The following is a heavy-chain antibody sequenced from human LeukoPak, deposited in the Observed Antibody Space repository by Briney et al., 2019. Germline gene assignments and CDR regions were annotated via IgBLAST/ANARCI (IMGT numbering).Heavy chain of an antibody. V-gene: IGHV4-39*07. Sequence: SETLSLTCAVYGGSFYNYYWGWIRQPPGKRLEWIGSIYYSGSTYYNPSLKSRVTISVDTSKNQFSLKLSSVTAADTAVYYCARDLGERITMVRGVPNWGQGTLVTVSS. D-gene: IGHD3-10*01. CDR2: IYYSGST. CDR3: ARDLGERITMVRGVPN. J-gene: IGHJ4*02. CDR1: GGSFYNYY.